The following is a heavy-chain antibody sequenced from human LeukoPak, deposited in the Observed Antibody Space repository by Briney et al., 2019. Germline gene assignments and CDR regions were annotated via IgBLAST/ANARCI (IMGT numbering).Heavy chain of an antibody. J-gene: IGHJ4*02. CDR2: VHYTGGT. CDR3: ARVYGDPFIVVFDY. V-gene: IGHV4-39*07. D-gene: IGHD4-17*01. CDR1: GGSISSSNYY. Sequence: SETLSLTRTVSGGSISSSNYYWGWIRQPPGKGLEWVGSVHYTGGTYYNPSLKSRVTMSVDTSKNQFSLKLSSVTAADTAVYYCARVYGDPFIVVFDYWGQGTLVTVSS.